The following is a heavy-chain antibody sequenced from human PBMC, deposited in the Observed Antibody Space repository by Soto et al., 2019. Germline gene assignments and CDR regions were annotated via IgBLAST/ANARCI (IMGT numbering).Heavy chain of an antibody. J-gene: IGHJ3*02. CDR1: GYTLTSNA. CDR3: ARVAVAGTYAFDI. D-gene: IGHD6-19*01. V-gene: IGHV1-3*01. Sequence: GTSVKVSCKDCGYTLTSNAMHWVRQAPGQRLEWMGWINAGNGNTKYSQKFQGRVTITRDTSASTAYMELSSLRSEDTAVYYCARVAVAGTYAFDIWGQGTMVTVSS. CDR2: INAGNGNT.